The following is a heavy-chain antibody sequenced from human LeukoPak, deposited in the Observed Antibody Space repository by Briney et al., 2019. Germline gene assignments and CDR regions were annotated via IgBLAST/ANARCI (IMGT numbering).Heavy chain of an antibody. Sequence: GGSLRLSCAASGFTFSSYSMNWVRQAPGKGLEWVSSISSSSSYIYYADSVKGRFTISRDNAKNSLYLQMNSLRAEDTAVYYCARGRPNGVVPPHDAFDIWGQGTMVTVSS. D-gene: IGHD2-8*01. V-gene: IGHV3-21*01. J-gene: IGHJ3*02. CDR1: GFTFSSYS. CDR3: ARGRPNGVVPPHDAFDI. CDR2: ISSSSSYI.